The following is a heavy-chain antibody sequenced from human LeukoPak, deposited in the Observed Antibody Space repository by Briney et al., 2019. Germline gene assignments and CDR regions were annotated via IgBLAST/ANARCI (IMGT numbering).Heavy chain of an antibody. CDR2: IRSKANSYAT. D-gene: IGHD1-26*01. V-gene: IGHV3-73*01. Sequence: GGSLRLSCAASGFTFSGSAMHWVRQASGKGLEWVGRIRSKANSYATAYAASVKGRFTISRDGSKNTAYLQMNSLRAEDTAVYYCARGQVVGATFGMDVWGKGTTVTVSS. J-gene: IGHJ6*04. CDR1: GFTFSGSA. CDR3: ARGQVVGATFGMDV.